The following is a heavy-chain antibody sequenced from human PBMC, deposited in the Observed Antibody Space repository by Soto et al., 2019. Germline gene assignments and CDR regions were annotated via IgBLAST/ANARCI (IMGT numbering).Heavy chain of an antibody. CDR1: RYTFTSYD. J-gene: IGHJ5*02. D-gene: IGHD2-2*01. V-gene: IGHV1-2*02. CDR3: ARRSSTYLNEVIFDP. CDR2: IKPDSGDT. Sequence: QVPLVQSGAEVKRPGDSVRVSCKASRYTFTSYDIFWVRQSPGQGLEWMGWIKPDSGDTQYSQNFQGRVTMTRDTSISTAYMELNNLVSDDTAVYYCARRSSTYLNEVIFDPWGQGTLVTVSS.